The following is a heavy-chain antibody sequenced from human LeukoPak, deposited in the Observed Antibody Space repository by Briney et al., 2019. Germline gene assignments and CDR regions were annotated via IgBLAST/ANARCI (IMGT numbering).Heavy chain of an antibody. CDR1: GFTFSNYG. CDR2: IKEDGSEK. D-gene: IGHD6-19*01. V-gene: IGHV3-7*01. J-gene: IGHJ3*02. CDR3: ARDLRQWLVLDAFDI. Sequence: PGGSLRLSCAASGFTFSNYGMSWVRQAPGKGLEWVANIKEDGSEKYYVDSVKGRFTISRDNAKNSLYLQMNSLRAEDTAVYYCARDLRQWLVLDAFDIWGQGTMVTVSS.